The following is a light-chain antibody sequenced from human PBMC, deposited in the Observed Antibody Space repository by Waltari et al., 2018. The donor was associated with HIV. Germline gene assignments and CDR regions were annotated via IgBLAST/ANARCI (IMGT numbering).Light chain of an antibody. J-gene: IGKJ4*01. CDR1: QAISNR. V-gene: IGKV1-12*01. Sequence: DIQVTQSPSSVSAFVGDRVTITCRASQAISNRLAWYQQKAGRAPKLLIYAASSLQSGVPSRFSGSGSGTDFTLTITSLQPEDFASYYCQQPNSFPLTFGGGTKVEIK. CDR3: QQPNSFPLT. CDR2: AAS.